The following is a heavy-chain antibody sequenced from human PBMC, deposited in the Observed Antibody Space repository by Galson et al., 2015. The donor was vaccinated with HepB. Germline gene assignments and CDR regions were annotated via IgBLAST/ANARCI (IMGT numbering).Heavy chain of an antibody. V-gene: IGHV1-18*01. CDR2: VSAYNANT. Sequence: SVKVSCKASGYTFTSYGISWVRQAPGQGLEWMGWVSAYNANTNYAQKLQGRVTMTTDTSTSTAYMELRSLRSDDTAVYYCARDHIPYCSSTSCSSIAFDYWGQGTLVTVSS. J-gene: IGHJ4*02. CDR1: GYTFTSYG. CDR3: ARDHIPYCSSTSCSSIAFDY. D-gene: IGHD2-2*01.